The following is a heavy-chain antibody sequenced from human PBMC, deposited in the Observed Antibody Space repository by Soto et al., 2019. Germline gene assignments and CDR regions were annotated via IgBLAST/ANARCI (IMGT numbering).Heavy chain of an antibody. CDR1: GGTFSRYA. V-gene: IGHV1-8*01. D-gene: IGHD4-4*01. J-gene: IGHJ6*03. CDR2: MNPNSGTT. CDR3: ARAPTVTTVDYYYYMDV. Sequence: ASVKGSCKASGGTFSRYAISWVRQAPGQGLEWMGWMNPNSGTTGYAQKFQGRVTMTRNTSISTAYMELSSLRSEDAAVYYCARAPTVTTVDYYYYMDVWGKGTTVTVSS.